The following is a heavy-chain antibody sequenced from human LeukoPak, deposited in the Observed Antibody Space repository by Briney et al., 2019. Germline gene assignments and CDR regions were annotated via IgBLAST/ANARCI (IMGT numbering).Heavy chain of an antibody. CDR2: SSGNGGST. D-gene: IGHD3-16*02. CDR1: GFTFSSYA. J-gene: IGHJ4*02. CDR3: ARDQGYDYVWGSYPGGY. V-gene: IGHV3-64*01. Sequence: GGSLRLSCAASGFTFSSYAMHSVRQAPGKGLEYVSASSGNGGSTYYANSVKGRFTISRDNSKNTLYLQMGSLRAEDMAVYYCARDQGYDYVWGSYPGGYWGQGTLVTVSS.